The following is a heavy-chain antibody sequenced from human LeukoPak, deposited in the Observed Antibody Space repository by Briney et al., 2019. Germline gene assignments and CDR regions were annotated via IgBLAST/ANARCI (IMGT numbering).Heavy chain of an antibody. CDR3: ARANSNIEYWFDP. V-gene: IGHV3-23*01. CDR2: ITGSGTGT. Sequence: GGSLRLSCAASRFTFSNYAVSCVRQAPGKGLEWVSAITGSGTGTYFPDSLRGRFTISRDNSKNTLYLQMNSLRAEDTAVYYCARANSNIEYWFDPWGQGTLVTVSS. CDR1: RFTFSNYA. D-gene: IGHD4-11*01. J-gene: IGHJ5*02.